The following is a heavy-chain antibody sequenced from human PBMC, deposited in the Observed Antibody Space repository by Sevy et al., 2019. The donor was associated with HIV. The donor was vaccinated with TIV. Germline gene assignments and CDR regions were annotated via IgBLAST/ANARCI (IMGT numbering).Heavy chain of an antibody. J-gene: IGHJ4*02. Sequence: ASVKVSCKASGYTISTYYMHWVRQAPGQWLEWMGIINPSGGSTDYAQKFQGRVSMTRDTSTSTVYMELSSLRSEDTAVYYCAREEWLKFFDYWGQGTLVTVSS. CDR2: INPSGGST. CDR3: AREEWLKFFDY. V-gene: IGHV1-46*01. CDR1: GYTISTYY. D-gene: IGHD3-3*01.